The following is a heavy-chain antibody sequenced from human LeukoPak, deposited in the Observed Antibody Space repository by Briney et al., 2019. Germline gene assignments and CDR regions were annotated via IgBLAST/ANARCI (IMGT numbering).Heavy chain of an antibody. D-gene: IGHD3-3*02. V-gene: IGHV3-30*03. Sequence: GGSLRLSCGASGFTLSTYAMHWVRQAPGKGLECVSVISYDGTKKEYADSVKGRFTISRDNSNDTLYLQMNSLRPEDTALYYCARVNTIFGVDIVSLGAEFEFWGQGTLVTVSS. CDR2: ISYDGTKK. CDR1: GFTLSTYA. CDR3: ARVNTIFGVDIVSLGAEFEF. J-gene: IGHJ4*02.